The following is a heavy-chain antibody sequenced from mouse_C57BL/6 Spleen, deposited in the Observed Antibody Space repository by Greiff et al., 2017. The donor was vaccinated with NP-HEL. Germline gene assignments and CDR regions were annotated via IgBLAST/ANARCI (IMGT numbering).Heavy chain of an antibody. CDR3: GGGVTKEYYYARDY. CDR1: GYTFTSYW. D-gene: IGHD2-3*01. CDR2: IHPNSGST. V-gene: IGHV1-64*01. J-gene: IGHJ4*01. Sequence: VQLQQPGAELVKPGASVKLSCKASGYTFTSYWMHWVKQRPGQGLEWIGMIHPNSGSTNYNAKFKSKATLTVDKSSSTAYLTLSSRTSEDSAVYYCGGGVTKEYYYARDYWGQGTPVAVSS.